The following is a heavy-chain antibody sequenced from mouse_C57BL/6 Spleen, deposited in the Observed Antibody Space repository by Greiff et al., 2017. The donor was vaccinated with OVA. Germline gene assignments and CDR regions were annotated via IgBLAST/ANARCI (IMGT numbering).Heavy chain of an antibody. CDR2: IYPRSGNT. V-gene: IGHV1-81*01. J-gene: IGHJ2*01. CDR1: GYTFTSYG. Sequence: QVQLQQSGAELARPGASVKLSCKASGYTFTSYGISWVKQRTGQGLEWIGEIYPRSGNTYYNEKFKGKATLTADKSSSTAYMELRSLTSADSAVYFCARRVYDYYLDYWGQGTTLTVSS. D-gene: IGHD2-4*01. CDR3: ARRVYDYYLDY.